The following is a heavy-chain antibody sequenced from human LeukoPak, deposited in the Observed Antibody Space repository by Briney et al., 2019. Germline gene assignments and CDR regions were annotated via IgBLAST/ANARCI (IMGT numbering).Heavy chain of an antibody. D-gene: IGHD3-9*01. V-gene: IGHV3-30*02. Sequence: GGSLRLSCAASGFTFSSYGMHWVRQAPGKGLEWVAFIRYDGSNKYYADSVKGRFTISRDNSKNTLYLQMNSLRAEDTAVYYCARVRRYFDSVDYWGQGTLVTVSS. CDR1: GFTFSSYG. CDR2: IRYDGSNK. J-gene: IGHJ4*02. CDR3: ARVRRYFDSVDY.